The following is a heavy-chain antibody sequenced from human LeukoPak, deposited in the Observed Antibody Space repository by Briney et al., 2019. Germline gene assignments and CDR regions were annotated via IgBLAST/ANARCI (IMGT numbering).Heavy chain of an antibody. CDR3: AREKNSDDAFDI. Sequence: PGGSLRLSRAASGFTVSTNYMSWVRQAPGKGLEWVSTIYSGGDTYYSDSVKGRFTISRDNSKNTLYLQMNSLRAEDTAVYYCAREKNSDDAFDIWGQGTMVTVSS. V-gene: IGHV3-53*01. D-gene: IGHD1/OR15-1a*01. CDR2: IYSGGDT. J-gene: IGHJ3*02. CDR1: GFTVSTNY.